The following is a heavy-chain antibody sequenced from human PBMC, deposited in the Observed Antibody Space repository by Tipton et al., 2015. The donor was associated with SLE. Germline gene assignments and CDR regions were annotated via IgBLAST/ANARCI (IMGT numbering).Heavy chain of an antibody. CDR2: ISAYNGNT. J-gene: IGHJ3*02. CDR3: GKTVGATTAFDI. V-gene: IGHV1-18*01. D-gene: IGHD1-26*01. Sequence: QLVQSGPEVKKPGASVKVSRKASGYTFTSYGINWVRQAPGQGLEWMGWISAYNGNTNYAQKLQGSVTMTTDTSTSTAYMELRSLRSDDTAVYCCGKTVGATTAFDIWRQGTMVAVSS. CDR1: GYTFTSYG.